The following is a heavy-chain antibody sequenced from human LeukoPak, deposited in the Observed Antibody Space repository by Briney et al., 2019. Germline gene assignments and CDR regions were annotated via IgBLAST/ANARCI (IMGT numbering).Heavy chain of an antibody. V-gene: IGHV1-2*02. D-gene: IGHD3-16*01. CDR1: GYTFTGYY. J-gene: IGHJ6*03. Sequence: ASVKVSCKASGYTFTGYYMHWVRQAPGQGLEWMGWINPNSGGTNYAQKFQGRVTMTRDTSISTAYMELSRLRSDDTAVYYCARELKTYYYYYMDVWGKGTTVTVS. CDR2: INPNSGGT. CDR3: ARELKTYYYYYMDV.